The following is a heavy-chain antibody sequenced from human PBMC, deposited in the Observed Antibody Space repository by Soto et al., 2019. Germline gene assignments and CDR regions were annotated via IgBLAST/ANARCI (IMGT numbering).Heavy chain of an antibody. V-gene: IGHV5-51*01. CDR1: GYSFTSYW. Sequence: EVQLVQSGAEVKKPGESLKISCKGSGYSFTSYWIGWVRQMPGKGLEWMGIIYPGDSDTRYSPSFQGQVTISADKSISTAYLQWSSLKASDTAMYYCARHGAYCTNGVCTYGMDVWGQGTTVTVSS. CDR2: IYPGDSDT. J-gene: IGHJ6*02. D-gene: IGHD2-8*01. CDR3: ARHGAYCTNGVCTYGMDV.